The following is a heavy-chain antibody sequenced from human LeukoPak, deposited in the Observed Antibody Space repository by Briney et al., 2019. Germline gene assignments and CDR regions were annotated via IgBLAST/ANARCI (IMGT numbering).Heavy chain of an antibody. D-gene: IGHD2-15*01. V-gene: IGHV1-69*01. CDR1: GGTFSSYA. Sequence: SVKVSCKASGGTFSSYAISWVRQAPGQGLEWMGGIIPIFGTANYAQKFQGRVTITADEPTSTAYMELSSLRSGDTAVYYCASPRAGYCSGGSCYSFNYYYCGMDVWGQGTTVTVSS. CDR2: IIPIFGTA. J-gene: IGHJ6*02. CDR3: ASPRAGYCSGGSCYSFNYYYCGMDV.